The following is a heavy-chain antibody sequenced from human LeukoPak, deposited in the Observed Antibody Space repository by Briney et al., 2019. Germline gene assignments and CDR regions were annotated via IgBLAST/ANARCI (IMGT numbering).Heavy chain of an antibody. V-gene: IGHV3-7*04. J-gene: IGHJ4*02. CDR3: ARCGKAASGSYELDS. CDR2: IKAGGSEK. Sequence: GGSLRLSCAAPGDSLSIYWMSWVRPAPRKGLEWVANIKAGGSEKYYGGSEKSRLSICKSNIRNSLFLQRSSMRAENTAVYYCARCGKAASGSYELDSWGQGTLVTVSS. CDR1: GDSLSIYW. D-gene: IGHD3-10*01.